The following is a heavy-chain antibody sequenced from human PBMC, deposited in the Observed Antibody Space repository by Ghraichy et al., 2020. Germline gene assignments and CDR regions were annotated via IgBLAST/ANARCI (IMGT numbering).Heavy chain of an antibody. V-gene: IGHV1-69*13. Sequence: SVKVSCKASGGTFSSYAISWVRQAPGQGLEWMGGIIPIFGTANYAQKFQGRVTITADESTSTAYMELSSLRSEDTAVYYCARGPRGYCSSTSCPVHYYGMDVWGQGTTVTVSS. D-gene: IGHD2-2*03. CDR2: IIPIFGTA. CDR3: ARGPRGYCSSTSCPVHYYGMDV. CDR1: GGTFSSYA. J-gene: IGHJ6*02.